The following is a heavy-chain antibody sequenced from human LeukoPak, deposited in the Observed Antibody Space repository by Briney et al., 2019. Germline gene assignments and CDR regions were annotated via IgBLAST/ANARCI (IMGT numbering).Heavy chain of an antibody. CDR3: ARDRTYYGSGEFDY. J-gene: IGHJ4*02. Sequence: ASVKVSCKASGYTFTGYYMHWVRQAPGQGLEWMGWINPNSGGTNYAQKFQGRVTMTGDTSISTAYMELSRLRSDDTAVYYCARDRTYYGSGEFDYWGQGTLVTVSS. CDR2: INPNSGGT. V-gene: IGHV1-2*02. D-gene: IGHD3-10*01. CDR1: GYTFTGYY.